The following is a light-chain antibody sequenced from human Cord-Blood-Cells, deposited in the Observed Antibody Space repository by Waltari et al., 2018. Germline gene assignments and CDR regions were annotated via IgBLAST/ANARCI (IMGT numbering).Light chain of an antibody. CDR3: QQYNSYSRT. Sequence: DIQMTQSPSTLSASVGDRVTTTCRASQSISSWLAWYQQKPGKAPKLLIYDASSLESVVPSRFSGSGSGTEFTLTISSLQPDDFATYYCQQYNSYSRTFGQGAKVEIK. J-gene: IGKJ1*01. CDR2: DAS. CDR1: QSISSW. V-gene: IGKV1-5*01.